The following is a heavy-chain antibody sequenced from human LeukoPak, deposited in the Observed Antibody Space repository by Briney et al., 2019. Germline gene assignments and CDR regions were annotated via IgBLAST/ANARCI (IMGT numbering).Heavy chain of an antibody. CDR3: ARDSAGWLQLGYYLDY. V-gene: IGHV1-2*02. Sequence: ASVKVSCKASGYTFTGYYMHWVRQAPGQGLEWMGWINPNSGGTNYAQKFQGRVTMTRDTSISTAYMELSRLRSDDTAVYYCARDSAGWLQLGYYLDYWGQGTLVTVSS. J-gene: IGHJ4*02. D-gene: IGHD5-24*01. CDR1: GYTFTGYY. CDR2: INPNSGGT.